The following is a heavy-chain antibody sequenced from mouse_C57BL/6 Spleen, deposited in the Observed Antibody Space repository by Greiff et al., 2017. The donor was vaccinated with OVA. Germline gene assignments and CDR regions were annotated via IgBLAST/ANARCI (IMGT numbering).Heavy chain of an antibody. CDR3: ARSGYYGYGYFDV. CDR1: GYTFTSYW. V-gene: IGHV1-69*01. D-gene: IGHD1-1*02. J-gene: IGHJ1*03. CDR2: IDPSDSYT. Sequence: QVQLQQPGAELVMPGASVKLSCKASGYTFTSYWMHWVKQRPGQGLEWIGEIDPSDSYTNYNQKFKGKSTLTVDKSSSTAYMQLSSLTSEDSAVYYCARSGYYGYGYFDVWGTGTTVTVSS.